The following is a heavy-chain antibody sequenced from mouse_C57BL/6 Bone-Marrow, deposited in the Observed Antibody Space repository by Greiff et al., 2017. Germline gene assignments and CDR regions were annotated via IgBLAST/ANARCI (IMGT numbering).Heavy chain of an antibody. D-gene: IGHD2-3*01. CDR3: ARVGWLLLRFAY. CDR1: GYTFTSYW. Sequence: QVQLQQPGAELVRPGTSVKLSCKASGYTFTSYWMHWVKQRPGQGLAWIGVIDPSDSYTNYNQKFKGKATLTVDTSSSTAYMQLSSLTSEDSAVYYCARVGWLLLRFAYWGQGTLVTVAA. CDR2: IDPSDSYT. V-gene: IGHV1-59*01. J-gene: IGHJ3*01.